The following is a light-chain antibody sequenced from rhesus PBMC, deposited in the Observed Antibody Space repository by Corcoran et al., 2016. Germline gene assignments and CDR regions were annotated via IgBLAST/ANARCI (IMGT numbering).Light chain of an antibody. J-gene: IGKJ3*01. V-gene: IGKV1-22*01. CDR3: LQYSSSPFT. Sequence: DIQMTQSPSSLSASVGDTVTITCRASQRISSWLDWYQQKPGKAPKLLIYKESSLQSGVPLRFSGRGSGTDFTLTLSRLQPEYFSTYYFLQYSSSPFTFGPGTKLAIK. CDR1: QRISSW. CDR2: KES.